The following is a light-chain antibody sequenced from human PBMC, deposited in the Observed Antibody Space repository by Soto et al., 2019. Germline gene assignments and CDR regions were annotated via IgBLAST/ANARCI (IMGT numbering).Light chain of an antibody. CDR2: GAS. V-gene: IGKV3-15*01. CDR1: QSVGIG. J-gene: IGKJ2*01. Sequence: EIVMTQSPATLSVSPGEGATLSCRASQSVGIGFAWYQQKPGQSPRLLMYGASTRATGIPARFSGSGSGTESTLTISSLQTEDFAVYYCQQYNKWPYTFGEGTNLEIK. CDR3: QQYNKWPYT.